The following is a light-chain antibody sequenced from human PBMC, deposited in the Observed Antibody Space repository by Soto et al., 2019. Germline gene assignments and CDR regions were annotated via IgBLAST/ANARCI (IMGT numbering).Light chain of an antibody. Sequence: EIVMTQSPVILSVSPGERATLSCRASQNVNSDLAWYQQKPGQAPRILIYGASTRATDIPARISGSGSGTDFTLTISSLQSEDFAVYYYQQYNKWPPLYTFGQGTKLEIK. J-gene: IGKJ2*01. V-gene: IGKV3-15*01. CDR3: QQYNKWPPLYT. CDR1: QNVNSD. CDR2: GAS.